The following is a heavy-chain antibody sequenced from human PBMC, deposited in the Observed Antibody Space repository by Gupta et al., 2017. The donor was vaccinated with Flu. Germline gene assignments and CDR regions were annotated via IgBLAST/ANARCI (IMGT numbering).Heavy chain of an antibody. V-gene: IGHV1-46*01. D-gene: IGHD5-18*01. Sequence: QVQVVQSGAGVKKPGASVKLSCKPSGYSFTDYYIHWVRQATGQGLQWMGIINPNGGSTNYAQKFQGRIAMTTDTSTSTVYMELSSLRSEDTALYYCARGMPGYTFGYNYFQYWGQGALVTVSS. CDR2: INPNGGST. CDR1: GYSFTDYY. CDR3: ARGMPGYTFGYNYFQY. J-gene: IGHJ4*02.